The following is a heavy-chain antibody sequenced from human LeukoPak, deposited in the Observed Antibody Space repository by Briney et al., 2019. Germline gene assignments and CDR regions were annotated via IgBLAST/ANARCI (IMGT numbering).Heavy chain of an antibody. J-gene: IGHJ4*02. CDR2: IIPILGIE. V-gene: IGHV1-69*02. Sequence: SVKVSCKASVGTFSIYTISWVRQAPGRGLEWMGRIIPILGIENDAQKLQGGVTITADKSTRTAYMDLSNLSYIDTHVYYYVRVNKGDFWSGNSDYWGQRTLVTVSS. CDR3: VRVNKGDFWSGNSDY. D-gene: IGHD3-3*01. CDR1: VGTFSIYT.